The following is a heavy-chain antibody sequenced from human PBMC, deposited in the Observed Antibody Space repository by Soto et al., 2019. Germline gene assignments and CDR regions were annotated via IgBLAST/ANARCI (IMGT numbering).Heavy chain of an antibody. J-gene: IGHJ6*01. CDR1: GDTFTSYA. V-gene: IGHV1-3*01. CDR2: INAGNGKT. CDR3: ASWGSAAGLYYGMDV. D-gene: IGHD6-13*01. Sequence: ASVKVSCKASGDTFTSYAMHWVRQAPGQRLEWMGWINAGNGKTKYSQKFKGRVTITRDTSASTAYLQWSSLKASDTALYYCASWGSAAGLYYGMDVSGQGTTVTVSS.